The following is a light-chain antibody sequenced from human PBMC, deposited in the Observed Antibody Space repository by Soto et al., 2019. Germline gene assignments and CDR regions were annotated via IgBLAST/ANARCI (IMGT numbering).Light chain of an antibody. V-gene: IGLV2-8*01. CDR1: SSDVGGYNY. CDR3: SSYAGSNWL. CDR2: EVS. J-gene: IGLJ2*01. Sequence: QSALTQPPSASGSPGQSVTISCTGTSSDVGGYNYVSWYQQHPGKAPKLMIYEVSKRPSGVPDRFSGSKSGNTASLTVSGLQAEDEADYYCSSYAGSNWLFGGGTQLTVL.